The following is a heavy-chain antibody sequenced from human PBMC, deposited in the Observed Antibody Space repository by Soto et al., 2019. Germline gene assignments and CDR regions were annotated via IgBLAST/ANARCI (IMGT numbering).Heavy chain of an antibody. CDR2: VSFDSKNK. J-gene: IGHJ6*02. CDR3: AKESVEATYSFYGLDF. CDR1: GFTFASYG. D-gene: IGHD4-4*01. V-gene: IGHV3-30*18. Sequence: LVESGGRVVRPGRSLTLSCAASGFTFASYGMHWVRQAPGKGLEWVATVSFDSKNKYYIDSVEGRFTISRDNSENTLSLQMNSLRHEATAVYYCAKESVEATYSFYGLDFWGPGTTVTVSS.